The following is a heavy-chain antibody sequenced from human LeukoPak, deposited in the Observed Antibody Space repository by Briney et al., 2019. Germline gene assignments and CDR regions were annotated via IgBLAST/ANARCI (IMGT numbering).Heavy chain of an antibody. J-gene: IGHJ4*02. V-gene: IGHV3-23*01. CDR1: GFSFSTYA. Sequence: GGSLRLSCAASGFSFSTYAMGWVRQAPGKGLEWVSSISGTGDSTYYADAVKGRFTISRDNSKNTLYLQMNSLRAEDTAVYYCVEDVVVIVAAKPGIWGQGALVTVSS. CDR2: ISGTGDST. D-gene: IGHD2-15*01. CDR3: VEDVVVIVAAKPGI.